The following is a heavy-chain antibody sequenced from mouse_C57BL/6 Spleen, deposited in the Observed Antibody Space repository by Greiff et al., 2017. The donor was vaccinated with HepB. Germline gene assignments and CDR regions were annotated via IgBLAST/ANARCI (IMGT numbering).Heavy chain of an antibody. CDR1: GYTFTSYW. CDR2: IDPSDSET. J-gene: IGHJ2*01. Sequence: QVHVKQPGAELVRPGSSVKLSCKASGYTFTSYWMHWVKQRPIQGLEWIGNIDPSDSETHYNQKFKDKATLTVDKSSSTAYMQLSSLTSEDSAVYYCARRTVFFDYWGQGTTLTVSS. CDR3: ARRTVFFDY. V-gene: IGHV1-52*01.